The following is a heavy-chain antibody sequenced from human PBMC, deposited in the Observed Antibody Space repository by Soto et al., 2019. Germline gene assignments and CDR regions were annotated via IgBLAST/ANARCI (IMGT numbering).Heavy chain of an antibody. CDR2: IYHSGST. J-gene: IGHJ6*03. CDR3: ARTDSGSSYMDV. CDR1: SGSISSSNW. D-gene: IGHD2-21*01. V-gene: IGHV4-4*02. Sequence: PSETLSLTSAVSSGSISSSNWWSWVRQPPGKGLEWIGEIYHSGSTNYNPSLKRRVTISVDKSKNQFSLKLSSVTAADTAVYYCARTDSGSSYMDVCCKWTSVSVSS.